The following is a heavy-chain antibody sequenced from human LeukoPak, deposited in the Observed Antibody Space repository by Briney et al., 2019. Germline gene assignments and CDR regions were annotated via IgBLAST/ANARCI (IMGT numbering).Heavy chain of an antibody. CDR2: ISGSGGST. V-gene: IGHV3-23*01. J-gene: IGHJ4*02. Sequence: GGSLRLSCAASGFTFSSYAMSRVRQAPGKGLEWVSAISGSGGSTYYADSVKGRFTISRDNSKNTPYLQMNSLRAEDTAVYYCAKGPVVVITIADYWGQGTLVTVSS. CDR3: AKGPVVVITIADY. CDR1: GFTFSSYA. D-gene: IGHD3-22*01.